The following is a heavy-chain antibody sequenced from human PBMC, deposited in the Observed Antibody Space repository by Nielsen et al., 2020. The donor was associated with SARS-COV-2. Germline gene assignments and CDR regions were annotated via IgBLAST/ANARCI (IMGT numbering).Heavy chain of an antibody. CDR3: AKDTPLYYGMDV. CDR1: GFTFSNYA. CDR2: ISSSSSYI. Sequence: GESLKISCAASGFTFSNYAMNWVRQAPGKGLEWVSSISSSSSYIYYADSVKGRFTISRDNAKNSLYLQMNSLRAEDTALYYCAKDTPLYYGMDVWGQGTTVTVSS. V-gene: IGHV3-21*04. J-gene: IGHJ6*02.